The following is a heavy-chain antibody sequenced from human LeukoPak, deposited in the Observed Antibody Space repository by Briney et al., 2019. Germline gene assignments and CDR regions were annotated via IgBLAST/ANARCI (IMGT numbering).Heavy chain of an antibody. D-gene: IGHD6-19*01. V-gene: IGHV1-46*03. CDR2: INPSGGST. Sequence: ASVKVSCKASGYTFTSYYIHWVRQAPGQGLGWMGLINPSGGSTSYAQKFQGRLTMSRDTSTSTVYMELSSLRSEDTAVYYCAREEGVVAGTFDFWGQGTLVTVSS. CDR1: GYTFTSYY. J-gene: IGHJ4*02. CDR3: AREEGVVAGTFDF.